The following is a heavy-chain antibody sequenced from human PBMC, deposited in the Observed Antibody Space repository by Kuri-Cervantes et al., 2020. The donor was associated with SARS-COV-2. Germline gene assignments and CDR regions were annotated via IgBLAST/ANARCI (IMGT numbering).Heavy chain of an antibody. CDR2: TYYRSKWYH. J-gene: IGHJ4*02. D-gene: IGHD1-1*01. V-gene: IGHV6-1*01. CDR3: ARVTTGTLDY. Sequence: WVRQAPGQGLEWLGRTYYRSKWYHDYAVSVKSRIIINPDTSKNQSSLQLSSVTPEDTAVYYCARVTTGTLDYWGQGTLVTVSS.